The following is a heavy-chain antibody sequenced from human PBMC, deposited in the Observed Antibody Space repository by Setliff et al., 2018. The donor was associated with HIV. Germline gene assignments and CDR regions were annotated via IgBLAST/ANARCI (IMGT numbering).Heavy chain of an antibody. D-gene: IGHD1-1*01. Sequence: SETLSLTCPVSGDSVSSRSYYWSWIRQPPGKGLEWIVYIYYSGSTNYNPSLKSRVTISVDTSKNHFSLKLRSVTAADTAVYYCAQLGMVDDFDYWGQGTLVTVSS. CDR3: AQLGMVDDFDY. CDR1: GDSVSSRSYY. J-gene: IGHJ4*02. V-gene: IGHV4-61*03. CDR2: IYYSGST.